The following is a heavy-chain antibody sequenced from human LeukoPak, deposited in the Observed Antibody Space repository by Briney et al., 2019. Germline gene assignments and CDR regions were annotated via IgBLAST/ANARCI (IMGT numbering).Heavy chain of an antibody. CDR3: ARSGGYWFDP. V-gene: IGHV4-59*01. J-gene: IGHJ5*02. CDR2: IYYSGST. Sequence: SETLSLTCAVYGGSFSGYYWSWIRQPPGKGLEWIGYIYYSGSTNYNPSLKSRVTISVDTSKNQFSLKLSSVTAADTAMYYCARSGGYWFDPWGQGTLVTISS. D-gene: IGHD3-10*01. CDR1: GGSFSGYY.